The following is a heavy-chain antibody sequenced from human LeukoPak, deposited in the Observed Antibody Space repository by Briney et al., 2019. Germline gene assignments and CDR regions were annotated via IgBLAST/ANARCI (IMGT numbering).Heavy chain of an antibody. D-gene: IGHD3-10*01. J-gene: IGHJ6*02. CDR1: GFTFTDYW. CDR3: TRKYGTGFYGMDV. CDR2: SNSDESST. V-gene: IGHV3-74*01. Sequence: PGGSLRLSCAASGFTFTDYWMHWVRQAPGKGLVWVSRSNSDESSTSYADFVKGRFTISRDNAKKTVYLQMNSLRVEDTAIYYCTRKYGTGFYGMDVWGQGTTVTVSS.